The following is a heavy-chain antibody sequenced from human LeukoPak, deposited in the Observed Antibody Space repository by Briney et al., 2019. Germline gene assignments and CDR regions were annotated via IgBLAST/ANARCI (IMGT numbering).Heavy chain of an antibody. V-gene: IGHV3-30*18. CDR3: AKSTMIVVAFDY. Sequence: PGGSLRLSCAASGFTFSSYAMSWVRQAPGKGLEWVAVISYDGSNKYYADSVKGRFTISRDNSKNTLYLQMNSLRAEDTAVYYCAKSTMIVVAFDYWGQGTLVTVSS. D-gene: IGHD3-22*01. CDR1: GFTFSSYA. J-gene: IGHJ4*02. CDR2: ISYDGSNK.